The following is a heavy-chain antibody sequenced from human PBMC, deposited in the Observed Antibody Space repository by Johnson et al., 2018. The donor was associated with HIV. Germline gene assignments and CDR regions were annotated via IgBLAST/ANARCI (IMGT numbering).Heavy chain of an antibody. CDR2: ISGTGGTT. Sequence: VQLVESGGGVVQPGRSLRLSCAASGFTFSTYGMTWVRQAPWKGLEWVSAISGTGGTTYYADSVRGRFSISRDKSKDTLYLQMSSLRAEDTAVYYCAKGRGYDYDALDFWGQGTMVTVSS. CDR3: AKGRGYDYDALDF. J-gene: IGHJ3*01. D-gene: IGHD5-12*01. V-gene: IGHV3-23*04. CDR1: GFTFSTYG.